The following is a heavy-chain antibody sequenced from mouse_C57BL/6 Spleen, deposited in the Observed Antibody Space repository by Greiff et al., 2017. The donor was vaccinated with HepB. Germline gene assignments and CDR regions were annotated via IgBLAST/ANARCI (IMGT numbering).Heavy chain of an antibody. CDR1: GYTFTSYW. Sequence: VQLQQPGAELVKPGASVKLSCKASGYTFTSYWMHWVKQRPGQGLEWIGMIHPNSGSTNYNEKFKSKATLTVDKSSSTAYMQLSSLTSEDSAVYYCARQAYDYGFDYWGQGTTLTVSS. D-gene: IGHD2-4*01. CDR2: IHPNSGST. V-gene: IGHV1-64*01. CDR3: ARQAYDYGFDY. J-gene: IGHJ2*01.